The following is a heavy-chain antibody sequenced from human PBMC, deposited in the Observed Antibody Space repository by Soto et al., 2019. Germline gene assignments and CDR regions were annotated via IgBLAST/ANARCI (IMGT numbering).Heavy chain of an antibody. D-gene: IGHD5-12*01. CDR1: GFTFSSYS. CDR2: ISSSSSYI. Sequence: PGGSLRLSCAASGFTFSSYSMNWVRQAPGKGLEWVSSISSSSSYIYYADSVKGRFTISRDNAKNSLYLQMNSLRAEDTAVYYCFSAVGVRWLHRIPYYYGMDVWGQGTTVTVSS. V-gene: IGHV3-21*01. CDR3: FSAVGVRWLHRIPYYYGMDV. J-gene: IGHJ6*02.